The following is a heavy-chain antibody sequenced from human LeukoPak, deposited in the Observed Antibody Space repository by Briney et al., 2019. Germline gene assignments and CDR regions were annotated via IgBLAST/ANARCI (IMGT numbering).Heavy chain of an antibody. CDR3: AGGYSGYDYGVFDY. CDR1: GFTFSSYE. Sequence: PGASLVLSCAASGFTFSSYEMNWVRQAPGKGLEWVSYISSSGSTIYYADSVKGRFTISRDNAKNSLYLQMNSLRAEDTAVYYCAGGYSGYDYGVFDYGGQGTLVTVSS. V-gene: IGHV3-48*03. J-gene: IGHJ4*02. D-gene: IGHD5-12*01. CDR2: ISSSGSTI.